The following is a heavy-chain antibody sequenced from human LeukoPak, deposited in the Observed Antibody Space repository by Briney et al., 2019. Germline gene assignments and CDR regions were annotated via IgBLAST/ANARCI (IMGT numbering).Heavy chain of an antibody. D-gene: IGHD2-15*01. CDR3: ARDGCSGGSCYIDY. CDR2: IYYSGST. J-gene: IGHJ4*02. CDR1: GGSISSGGYY. V-gene: IGHV4-31*03. Sequence: SETLSLTCTVSGGSISSGGYYWSWIRQHPGKGLEWIGYIYYSGSTYCNPSLKSRVTISVDTSKNQFSLKLSSVTAADTAVYYCARDGCSGGSCYIDYWGQGTLVTASS.